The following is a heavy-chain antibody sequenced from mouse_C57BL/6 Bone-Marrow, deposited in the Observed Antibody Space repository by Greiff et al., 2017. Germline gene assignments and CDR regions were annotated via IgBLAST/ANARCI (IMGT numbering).Heavy chain of an antibody. D-gene: IGHD1-1*01. V-gene: IGHV14-4*01. CDR1: GFNIKDDY. J-gene: IGHJ2*01. CDR2: IDPENGDT. CDR3: TCTTVVATPYYFDY. Sequence: EVKLMESGAELVRPGASVKLSCTASGFNIKDDYMHWVKQRPEQGLEWIGWIDPENGDTEYASKFQGKATITADTSSNTAYLQLSSLTSEDTAVYYCTCTTVVATPYYFDYWGQGTTLTVSS.